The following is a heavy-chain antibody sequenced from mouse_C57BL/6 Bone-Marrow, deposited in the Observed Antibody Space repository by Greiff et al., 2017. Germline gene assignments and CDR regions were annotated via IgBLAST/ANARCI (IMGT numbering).Heavy chain of an antibody. CDR2: ISDGGSYT. V-gene: IGHV5-4*01. CDR3: ARETVRLDAMDY. J-gene: IGHJ4*01. CDR1: GFTFSSYA. Sequence: EVKVVESGGGLVKPGGSLKLSCAASGFTFSSYAMSWVRQTPEKRLEWVATISDGGSYTYYPDNVKGRFTISRDNAKNNLYLQMSHLKSEDTAMYHCARETVRLDAMDYWGQGTSVTVSS.